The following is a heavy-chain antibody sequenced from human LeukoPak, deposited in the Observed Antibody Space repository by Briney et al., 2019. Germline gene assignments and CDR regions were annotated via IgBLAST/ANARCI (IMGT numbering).Heavy chain of an antibody. Sequence: GGSLRLSCAASGFXFSSNWMYWVRQAPGKGLVWVSRINSDGSTTSYVDSVKGRFTISRENAKSTLYLQMNSLRAEDTAVYYCARGGPIDYWGQGTLVTVSS. CDR3: ARGGPIDY. J-gene: IGHJ4*02. V-gene: IGHV3-74*01. CDR1: GFXFSSNW. CDR2: INSDGSTT.